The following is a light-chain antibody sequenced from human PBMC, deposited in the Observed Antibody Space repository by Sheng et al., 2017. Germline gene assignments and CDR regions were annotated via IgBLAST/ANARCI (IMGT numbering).Light chain of an antibody. Sequence: DVQMTQSPSSLSASVGDTVTITCQASQDINNYLNWYQHKPGKAPKLLIYDASDLGTGVPSRFSATGSRTHFTLTIKNLQPEDFATYYCQQYDTFSYAFGQGTKLE. CDR2: DAS. V-gene: IGKV1-33*01. CDR1: QDINNY. J-gene: IGKJ2*01. CDR3: QQYDTFSYA.